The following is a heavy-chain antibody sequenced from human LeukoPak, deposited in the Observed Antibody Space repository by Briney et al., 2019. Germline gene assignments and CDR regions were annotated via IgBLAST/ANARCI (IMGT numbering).Heavy chain of an antibody. J-gene: IGHJ6*03. CDR3: ARDSDIVVVPAAPDYYYYYMDA. D-gene: IGHD2-2*01. V-gene: IGHV1-2*02. CDR2: INPNSGGT. CDR1: GYTFTAHY. Sequence: ASVKVSCKASGYTFTAHYMHWVRQAPGQGLEWMGWINPNSGGTNYAQKFQGRVTMTRDTSISTAYMELSRLRSDDTAVYYCARDSDIVVVPAAPDYYYYYMDAWGKGTTVTVSS.